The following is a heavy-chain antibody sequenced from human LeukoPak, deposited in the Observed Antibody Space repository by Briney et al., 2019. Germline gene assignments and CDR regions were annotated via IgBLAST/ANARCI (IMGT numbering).Heavy chain of an antibody. J-gene: IGHJ4*02. CDR2: FDPEDGET. D-gene: IGHD3-22*01. V-gene: IGHV1-24*01. Sequence: ASVTVSCKVSGYTLTELSMHWVRQAPGKGREGVGGFDPEDGETIYAQKFQARVTMTEATSTDTAYMELSSLRSEDTAVYYCATVDSSGYYYVLPYWGQGTLVTVSS. CDR3: ATVDSSGYYYVLPY. CDR1: GYTLTELS.